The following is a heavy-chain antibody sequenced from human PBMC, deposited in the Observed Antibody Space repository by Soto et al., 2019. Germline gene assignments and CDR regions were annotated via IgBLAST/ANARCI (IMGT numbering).Heavy chain of an antibody. CDR1: GFRLRTYW. Sequence: LRLCCEASGFRLRTYWMRWFRQAPVRGLEWVANIKEDGSEKFYVDSVKGRFTISRDNAKNSLYLQMKSLRAEDAAIYYCARDRGYPGYVENNWFDPWGPGTLVTVSS. CDR3: ARDRGYPGYVENNWFDP. J-gene: IGHJ5*02. V-gene: IGHV3-7*03. CDR2: IKEDGSEK. D-gene: IGHD5-12*01.